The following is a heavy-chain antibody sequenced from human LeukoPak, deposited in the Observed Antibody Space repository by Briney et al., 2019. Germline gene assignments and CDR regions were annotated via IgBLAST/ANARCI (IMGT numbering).Heavy chain of an antibody. Sequence: SEALSLTCNVSGDSLTSHFWSWIRQTPGKGLEWIGYVFHSGTTNYSPSLTSRVTISLDTSKKQFYLRLASVTAADTAVYYCARRMATVTDAFDIWGRGTMVSVSS. CDR2: VFHSGTT. J-gene: IGHJ3*02. CDR3: ARRMATVTDAFDI. CDR1: GDSLTSHF. V-gene: IGHV4-59*08. D-gene: IGHD5-24*01.